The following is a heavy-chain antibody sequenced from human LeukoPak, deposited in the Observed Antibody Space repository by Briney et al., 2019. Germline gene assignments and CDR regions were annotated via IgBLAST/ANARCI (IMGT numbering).Heavy chain of an antibody. Sequence: SETLSLTCTVSGDSISSYYWSWIRQPPGKGLEWLGYIYYSGRTNYNPSLKSRVTISVDRSKNQFSLKLSSVTAADAAGYYCARYYYDSSGYWAADYWGQGTLVTVSS. CDR1: GDSISSYY. CDR2: IYYSGRT. J-gene: IGHJ4*02. CDR3: ARYYYDSSGYWAADY. V-gene: IGHV4-59*01. D-gene: IGHD3-22*01.